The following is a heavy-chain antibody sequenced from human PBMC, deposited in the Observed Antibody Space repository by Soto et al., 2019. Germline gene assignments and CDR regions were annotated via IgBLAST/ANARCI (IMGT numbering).Heavy chain of an antibody. V-gene: IGHV1-8*01. J-gene: IGHJ5*01. CDR2: VNPNTGNT. CDR1: GYTFRSYD. Sequence: QVQLGQSGAGVKKPGASVKVSCTGSGYTFRSYDIHWVRQATGQGLEWMGWVNPNTGNTGYAQKFQGRVTMTRDMSKSSAYMEVNSLTSEDTAIYYCARAYGAGSFDFWGQGTLVSVSS. D-gene: IGHD3-10*01. CDR3: ARAYGAGSFDF.